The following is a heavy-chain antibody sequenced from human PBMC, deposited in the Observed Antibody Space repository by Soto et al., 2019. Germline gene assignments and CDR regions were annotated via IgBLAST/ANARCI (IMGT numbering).Heavy chain of an antibody. D-gene: IGHD3-10*01. Sequence: ASVKVSCKASGYTFSSYYIHWMRQAPGQGLEWMGVINPSCDSTTYAQKFQGRVTMTKDTSTSTLYMEMSSLRTEDTAVYYCAIDWEVRLWGQAPLITVSS. J-gene: IGHJ4*02. CDR1: GYTFSSYY. CDR3: AIDWEVRL. CDR2: INPSCDST. V-gene: IGHV1-46*01.